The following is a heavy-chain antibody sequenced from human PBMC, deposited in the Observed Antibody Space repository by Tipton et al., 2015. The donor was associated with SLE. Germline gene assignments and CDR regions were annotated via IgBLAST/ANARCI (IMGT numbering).Heavy chain of an antibody. CDR1: GGSISSSSYY. Sequence: TLSLTCTVSGGSISSSSYYWSWIRQPPGKWLEWIGEINHSGSTNYNPSLKSRVTISVDTSKNQFSLKLSSVTAADTAVYYCAADGYNSNYWGQGTLVTVSS. CDR3: AADGYNSNY. J-gene: IGHJ4*02. V-gene: IGHV4-39*07. D-gene: IGHD5-24*01. CDR2: INHSGST.